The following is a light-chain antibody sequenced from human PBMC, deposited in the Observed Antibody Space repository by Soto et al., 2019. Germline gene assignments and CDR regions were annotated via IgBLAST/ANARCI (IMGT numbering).Light chain of an antibody. J-gene: IGKJ4*01. CDR3: QQYNNWPLT. V-gene: IGKV3-15*01. CDR2: EAS. CDR1: QSVRSD. Sequence: EIVLTQSPATLSVSPGDRATLSCRASQSVRSDLAWLQQKPGQAPRLLIYEASTRATGIPARFSGSVSGTEFTLTISSLQSEDFAIYYCQQYNNWPLTFGGGTKVEIK.